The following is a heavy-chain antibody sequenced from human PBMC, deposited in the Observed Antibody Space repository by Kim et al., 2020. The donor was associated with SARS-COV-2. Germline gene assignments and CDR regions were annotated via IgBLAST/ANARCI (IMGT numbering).Heavy chain of an antibody. Sequence: SPSFQGQVTISADKSISTAYLQWSSLKASDTAMYYCASSIRYFDWYTFDYWGQGTLVTVSS. CDR3: ASSIRYFDWYTFDY. J-gene: IGHJ4*02. D-gene: IGHD3-9*01. V-gene: IGHV5-51*01.